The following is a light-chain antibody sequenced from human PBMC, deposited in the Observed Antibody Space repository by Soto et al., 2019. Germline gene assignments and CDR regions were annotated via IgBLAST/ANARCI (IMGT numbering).Light chain of an antibody. J-gene: IGKJ1*01. CDR3: QQRSNWPWK. Sequence: EIVLTQSPATLSLSPGERSTLSCRASQSVSSYLAWYQQKPGQAPRLLIYDASNRATGIPARFSGSGSGTAFTLTISSLEPEDFAVYYCQQRSNWPWKFGQGTKVDIK. CDR2: DAS. V-gene: IGKV3-11*01. CDR1: QSVSSY.